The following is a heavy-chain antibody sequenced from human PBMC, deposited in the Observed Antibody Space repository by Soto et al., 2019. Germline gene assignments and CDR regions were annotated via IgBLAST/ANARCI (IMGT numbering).Heavy chain of an antibody. V-gene: IGHV4-34*01. Sequence: SETLSLTCAVYGGSFSGYYWSWVRQPPGKGLEWIGEINHSGSTNYNPSLKSRVTISVDTSKNQFSLKLSSVTAADTAVYYCARGPYDFWSGPHNWFDPWGQGTLVTVSS. CDR1: GGSFSGYY. D-gene: IGHD3-3*01. CDR3: ARGPYDFWSGPHNWFDP. J-gene: IGHJ5*02. CDR2: INHSGST.